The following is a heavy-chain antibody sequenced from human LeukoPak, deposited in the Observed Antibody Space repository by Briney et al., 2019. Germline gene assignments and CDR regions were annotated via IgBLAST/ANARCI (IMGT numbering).Heavy chain of an antibody. CDR2: FDPEDGET. CDR3: ATGGAVAEDYWWFDP. J-gene: IGHJ5*02. Sequence: ASVKVSCKVSGYTLTELSMHWVRQAPGKGLEWMGGFDPEDGETIYAQKFQCRVTMIEDTSTDTAYMELSSLRSEDTAVYYCATGGAVAEDYWWFDPWGQGTLVTVSS. D-gene: IGHD6-19*01. CDR1: GYTLTELS. V-gene: IGHV1-24*01.